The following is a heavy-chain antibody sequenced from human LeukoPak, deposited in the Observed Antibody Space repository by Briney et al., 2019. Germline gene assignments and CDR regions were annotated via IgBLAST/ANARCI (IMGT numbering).Heavy chain of an antibody. V-gene: IGHV3-30*18. CDR3: AKVAVGGTIHYFDY. CDR1: GFTFSSYG. CDR2: ISSDGSHK. D-gene: IGHD1-26*01. J-gene: IGHJ4*02. Sequence: PGRSLRRSCAASGFTFSSYGMHWVRQAPGTGLEWVAVISSDGSHKYYADSVKGRFTISRDNSKNTLYLQMNSLRAEDTAVYYCAKVAVGGTIHYFDYWGQGTLVTVSS.